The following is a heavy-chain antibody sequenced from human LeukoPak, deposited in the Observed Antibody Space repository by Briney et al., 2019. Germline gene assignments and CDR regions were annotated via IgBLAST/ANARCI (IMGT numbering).Heavy chain of an antibody. CDR1: GFTFSDYA. J-gene: IGHJ4*02. CDR2: IRNKANGGTA. D-gene: IGHD6-19*01. Sequence: PGRSLRLSCTAAGFTFSDYAVTWVRQAPGKGLEWVGFIRNKANGGTADYAASVKGRFTISRDDSQTIAYLQMNSLKTEDTAGYYCSRAYSTGWLGINDYWGQGALVTVSS. V-gene: IGHV3-49*04. CDR3: SRAYSTGWLGINDY.